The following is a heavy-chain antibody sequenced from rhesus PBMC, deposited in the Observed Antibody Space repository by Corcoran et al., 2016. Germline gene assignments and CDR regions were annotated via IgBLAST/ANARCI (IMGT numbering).Heavy chain of an antibody. Sequence: QVTLKESGPALVKPTQTLTLTCTFSGFSLSTSGIGVGWIRQPPGKALKSLVIIYWDDDKYYRTSLKSRLTISKDTSKNQVVLTMTNMDPVDTATYYCARASYSNYPGYGLDSWGQGVVVTVSS. CDR3: ARASYSNYPGYGLDS. V-gene: IGHV2S1*01. CDR1: GFSLSTSGIG. J-gene: IGHJ6*01. D-gene: IGHD4-23*01. CDR2: IYWDDDK.